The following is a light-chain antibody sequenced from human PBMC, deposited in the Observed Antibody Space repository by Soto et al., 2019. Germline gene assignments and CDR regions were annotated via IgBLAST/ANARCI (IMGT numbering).Light chain of an antibody. V-gene: IGKV1-33*01. J-gene: IGKJ4*01. CDR3: QQYDNLPLT. CDR2: DAS. Sequence: DSQMTQSPSYLSESVEDRATISCQASQDISNYLNWYQQKPGKAPKLLIYDASNLETGVPSRFSGSGARTDFTFTISRLQPEDIATYSCQQYDNLPLTFGGGTKGDLK. CDR1: QDISNY.